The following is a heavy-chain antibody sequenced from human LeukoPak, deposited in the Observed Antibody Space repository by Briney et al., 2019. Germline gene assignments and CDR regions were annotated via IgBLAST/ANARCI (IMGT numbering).Heavy chain of an antibody. D-gene: IGHD6-13*01. CDR2: IIPILGIA. CDR3: ARDMAAAGKNWFDP. J-gene: IGHJ5*02. CDR1: GGTFSSYA. V-gene: IGHV1-69*04. Sequence: GASVKVSRKASGGTFSSYAISWVRQAPGQGREWMGRIIPILGIANYAQKFQGRVTITADKSTSTAYMELSSLRSEDTAVYYCARDMAAAGKNWFDPWGQGTLVTVSS.